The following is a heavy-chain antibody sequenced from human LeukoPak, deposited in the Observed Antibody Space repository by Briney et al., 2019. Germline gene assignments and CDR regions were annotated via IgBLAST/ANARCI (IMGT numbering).Heavy chain of an antibody. CDR2: IYSGGST. CDR1: GFSVSSNY. J-gene: IGHJ4*02. CDR3: ARADNVGKYSSGWYHFAY. D-gene: IGHD6-19*01. V-gene: IGHV3-53*01. Sequence: PGGSLSLSCAASGFSVSSNYMSWVRQAPGKGLEWVSLIYSGGSTYYADSVKGRFTISRDNSKNTLYLQMNSLRAEDTAVYYCARADNVGKYSSGWYHFAYWGQATLATVSS.